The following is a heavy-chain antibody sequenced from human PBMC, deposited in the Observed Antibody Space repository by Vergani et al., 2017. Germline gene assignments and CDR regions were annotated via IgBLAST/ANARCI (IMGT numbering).Heavy chain of an antibody. CDR2: ISSSSSYI. Sequence: EVQLVESGGGLVKPGGSLRLSCAASGFTFSSYSMNWVRQAPGKGLEWVSSISSSSSYIYYADSVKGRFTISRDNAKNSLYLQINSLRAEDTAVYYCARDKSFWGRRTTVTFDYWGQGTLVTVSS. V-gene: IGHV3-21*01. D-gene: IGHD4-17*01. CDR3: ARDKSFWGRRTTVTFDY. CDR1: GFTFSSYS. J-gene: IGHJ4*02.